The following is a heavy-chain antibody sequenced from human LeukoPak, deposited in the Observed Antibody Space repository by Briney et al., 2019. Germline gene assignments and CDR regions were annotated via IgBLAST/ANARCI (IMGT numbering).Heavy chain of an antibody. J-gene: IGHJ4*02. CDR2: IWYDGSNK. V-gene: IGHV3-33*01. CDR3: ARLAGAGIAAAGSLDY. CDR1: GFTFSSYG. D-gene: IGHD6-13*01. Sequence: GRSLRLSCAASGFTFSSYGMHGVRQAPGKGLEWVAVIWYDGSNKYYADSVKGRLTISRHHPNNRLYRQMNSLRAEDTAVYYCARLAGAGIAAAGSLDYWGQGTLVTVSS.